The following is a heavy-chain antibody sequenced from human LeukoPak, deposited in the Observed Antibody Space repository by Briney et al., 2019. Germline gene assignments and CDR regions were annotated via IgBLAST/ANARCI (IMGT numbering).Heavy chain of an antibody. J-gene: IGHJ4*02. D-gene: IGHD6-13*01. Sequence: PGGSLRLSCAASGFTFSDFSLNWVRQAPGKGLEWVSCISGGSHYIYYADSVKGRSTVSRDNAQHSLYLHMNSLRVEDTAVYYCARGPFSSTWSEFDCWGQGTLVTVSS. CDR2: ISGGSHYI. CDR3: ARGPFSSTWSEFDC. CDR1: GFTFSDFS. V-gene: IGHV3-21*06.